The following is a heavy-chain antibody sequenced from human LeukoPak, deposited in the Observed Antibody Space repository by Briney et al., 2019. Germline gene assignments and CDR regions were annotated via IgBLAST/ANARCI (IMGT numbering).Heavy chain of an antibody. CDR1: GGSISSGGYS. CDR2: IYHSGST. V-gene: IGHV4-30-2*01. CDR3: ARVREGCSSTSCYCYFDY. D-gene: IGHD2-2*01. J-gene: IGHJ4*02. Sequence: SETLSLTCAVSGGSISSGGYSWSWIRQPPGKGLEWIGYIYHSGSTYYNPSLKSRVTISVDRSKNQFSLKLSSVTAADTAVYYCARVREGCSSTSCYCYFDYWGQGTLVTVSS.